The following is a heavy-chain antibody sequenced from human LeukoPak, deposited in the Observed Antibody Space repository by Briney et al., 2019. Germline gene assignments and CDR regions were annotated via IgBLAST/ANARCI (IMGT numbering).Heavy chain of an antibody. Sequence: GESLKISCKGSGYSFTSYWIGWVRQMPGKGLEWMGIIYPGDSDTRYSPSFQGQVTISADKSISTAYLQWSSLKASDTATYYCARREVGPDYGDEEDAFDIWGQGTMVTVSS. CDR2: IYPGDSDT. CDR3: ARREVGPDYGDEEDAFDI. CDR1: GYSFTSYW. V-gene: IGHV5-51*01. D-gene: IGHD4-17*01. J-gene: IGHJ3*02.